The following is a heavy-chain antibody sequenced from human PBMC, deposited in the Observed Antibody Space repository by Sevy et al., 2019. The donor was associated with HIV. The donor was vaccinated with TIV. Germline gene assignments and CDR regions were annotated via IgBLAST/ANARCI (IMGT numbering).Heavy chain of an antibody. CDR1: GFTFNGYG. CDR3: AKGLHYGSGSYYGGTDY. CDR2: ILYDGSYE. D-gene: IGHD3-10*01. V-gene: IGHV3-30*18. J-gene: IGHJ4*02. Sequence: GGSLRLSCAASGFTFNGYGMHWVRQAPGKGLEWVAVILYDGSYEYYADSVKGRFTISRDNSKNTVYLQMNRLRTEDTAVYYCAKGLHYGSGSYYGGTDYWGQGTLVTVSS.